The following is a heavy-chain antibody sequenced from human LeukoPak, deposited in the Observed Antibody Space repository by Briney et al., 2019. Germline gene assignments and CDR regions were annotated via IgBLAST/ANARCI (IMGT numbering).Heavy chain of an antibody. J-gene: IGHJ6*03. CDR3: ARARYYYYNYMDV. V-gene: IGHV4-59*02. CDR1: GGSVSSYY. CDR2: IYYSGGT. Sequence: SETLSLTCTVSGGSVSSYYWSWIRQPPGKGLEWIGYIYYSGGTNYNPSLKSRVTISVDTSKNQFSLRLNSVTAADTAVYYCARARYYYYNYMDVWGKGTTVTVSS.